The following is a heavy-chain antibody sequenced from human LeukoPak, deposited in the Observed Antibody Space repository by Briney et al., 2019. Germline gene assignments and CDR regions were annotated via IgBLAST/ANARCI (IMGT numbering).Heavy chain of an antibody. D-gene: IGHD3-16*02. CDR2: INPDSGGT. CDR1: GYTFTGYY. V-gene: IGHV1-2*02. Sequence: ASVKVSCKASGYTFTGYYMHWVRQAPGHGLEWMGWINPDSGGTNYAQKFQGRVTMTRDTSISTAYMELSSLRSEDTAVYYCARAGYVWGSYRSAPDAFDIWGQGTMVTVSS. J-gene: IGHJ3*02. CDR3: ARAGYVWGSYRSAPDAFDI.